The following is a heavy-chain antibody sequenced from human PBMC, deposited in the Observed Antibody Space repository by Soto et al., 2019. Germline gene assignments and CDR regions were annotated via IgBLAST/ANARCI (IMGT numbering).Heavy chain of an antibody. V-gene: IGHV3-7*05. Sequence: VQLVESGGGLVQPGGSLRLSCAASGFTFRTYWLSWVRQVPGKGLEWVANINLDGSEKNYVDSVKGRFTISRDNARNSLYLQMSSLRAEDTALYYCARDGSTSWYSYDYHGMDVWGQGTTVTASS. J-gene: IGHJ6*02. CDR1: GFTFRTYW. D-gene: IGHD5-18*01. CDR3: ARDGSTSWYSYDYHGMDV. CDR2: INLDGSEK.